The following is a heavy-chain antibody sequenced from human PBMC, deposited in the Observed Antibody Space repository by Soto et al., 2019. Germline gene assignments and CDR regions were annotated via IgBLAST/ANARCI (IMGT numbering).Heavy chain of an antibody. CDR2: INSDGSST. Sequence: GGSLRLSCAASGFTFSSYWMHWVRQAPGKGLVWVSRINSDGSSTSYADSVKGRFTISRDNAKNTLYLQMNSLRAEDTAVYYCARDPGIVGADYYFDYWGQGTLVTVSS. CDR1: GFTFSSYW. CDR3: ARDPGIVGADYYFDY. J-gene: IGHJ4*02. V-gene: IGHV3-74*01. D-gene: IGHD1-26*01.